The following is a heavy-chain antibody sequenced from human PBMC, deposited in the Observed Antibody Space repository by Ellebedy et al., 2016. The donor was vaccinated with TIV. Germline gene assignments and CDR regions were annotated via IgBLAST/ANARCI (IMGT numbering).Heavy chain of an antibody. CDR2: ISSSSSYI. D-gene: IGHD6-19*01. V-gene: IGHV3-21*06. Sequence: PGGSLRLSCAASGFTFNTYSMNWVRQAPGKGLEWVSSISSSSSYIYYADSVKGRFTIPRDNAKNSLYLQMDSLRAEDTAVYYCARTGYSSDWYASNWGQGTLVTVSS. J-gene: IGHJ4*02. CDR1: GFTFNTYS. CDR3: ARTGYSSDWYASN.